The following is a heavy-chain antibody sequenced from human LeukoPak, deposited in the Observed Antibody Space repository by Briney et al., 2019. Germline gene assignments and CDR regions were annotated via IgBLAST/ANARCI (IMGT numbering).Heavy chain of an antibody. CDR1: GFTFSSYG. J-gene: IGHJ3*02. Sequence: GGSLRLSCAASGFTFSSYGMHWVRQAPGKGLEWVAVIWYDGSNKYYADPVKGRFTISRDNSKNTLYLQMNSLRAEDTAVYYCARDQRVAYSSSWYGGAFDIWGQGTMVTVSS. D-gene: IGHD6-13*01. CDR2: IWYDGSNK. CDR3: ARDQRVAYSSSWYGGAFDI. V-gene: IGHV3-33*01.